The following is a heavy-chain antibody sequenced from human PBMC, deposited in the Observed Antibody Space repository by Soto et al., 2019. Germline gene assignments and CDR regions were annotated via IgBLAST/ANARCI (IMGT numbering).Heavy chain of an antibody. Sequence: GASVKVSFKTSGYTFTNYYMHWVRQAPGQGLECMGWINPDSGGTMFAQKFQGRVTMTRDTSISTVYMELTSLSSDDTAVYYCARGSSWNSNWFDPWGQGTLVTVSS. J-gene: IGHJ5*02. CDR2: INPDSGGT. D-gene: IGHD6-13*01. CDR1: GYTFTNYY. CDR3: ARGSSWNSNWFDP. V-gene: IGHV1-2*02.